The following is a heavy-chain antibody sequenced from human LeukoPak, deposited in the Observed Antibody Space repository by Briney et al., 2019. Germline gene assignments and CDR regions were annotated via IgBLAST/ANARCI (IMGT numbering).Heavy chain of an antibody. J-gene: IGHJ4*02. V-gene: IGHV4-59*11. CDR3: ARAHLRIAALDY. Sequence: SETLSLTCTVSGGSISSHYWSWIRQPPGKGLEWIGYIYYSGSTNYNPSLKSRVTISVDTSKNQFSLKLSSVTAADTAVYCCARAHLRIAALDYWGQGTLVTVSS. CDR1: GGSISSHY. D-gene: IGHD6-6*01. CDR2: IYYSGST.